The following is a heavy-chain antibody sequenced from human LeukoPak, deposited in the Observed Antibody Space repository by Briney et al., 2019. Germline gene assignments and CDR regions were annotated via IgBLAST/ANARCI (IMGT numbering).Heavy chain of an antibody. J-gene: IGHJ4*02. CDR2: ISWNSGSI. CDR3: AKGGVGGMGSPWYIDY. CDR1: GFIYDDYA. V-gene: IGHV3-9*01. D-gene: IGHD1-26*01. Sequence: GRSLRLSCAASGFIYDDYAMYWVRQAPGKGLEWVSGISWNSGSIDYADSVKGRFTISRDNARNSLYLQMNSLRAEDTAFYYCAKGGVGGMGSPWYIDYWGQGTLVTVSS.